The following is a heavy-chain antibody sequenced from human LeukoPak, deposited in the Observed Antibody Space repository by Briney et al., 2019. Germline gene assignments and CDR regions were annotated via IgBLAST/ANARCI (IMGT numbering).Heavy chain of an antibody. D-gene: IGHD1-26*01. CDR1: GGSMNNYY. J-gene: IGHJ3*02. V-gene: IGHV4-59*01. CDR2: IHYTGIT. Sequence: PSETLSLTCIVSGGSMNNYYWSWIRQPPGKGLEWIAYIHYTGITNYNPFLKSRVTISLDTSKNQFSLKLNSVTAADTAFYYCARILEGSGAAFDIWGQGIMVTVSS. CDR3: ARILEGSGAAFDI.